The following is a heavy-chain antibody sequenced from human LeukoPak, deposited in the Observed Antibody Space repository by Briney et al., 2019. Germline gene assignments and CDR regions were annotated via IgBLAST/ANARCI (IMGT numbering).Heavy chain of an antibody. J-gene: IGHJ5*02. CDR1: GGSFSGYY. CDR3: ARRPSLLLWFGERVNWFDP. CDR2: INHSGST. D-gene: IGHD3-10*01. Sequence: SETLSLTCAVYGGSFSGYYWSWIRQPLGKGLEWIGEINHSGSTNYNPSLKSRVTISVDTSKNQFSLKLSSVTAADTAVYYCARRPSLLLWFGERVNWFDPWGQGTLVTVSS. V-gene: IGHV4-34*01.